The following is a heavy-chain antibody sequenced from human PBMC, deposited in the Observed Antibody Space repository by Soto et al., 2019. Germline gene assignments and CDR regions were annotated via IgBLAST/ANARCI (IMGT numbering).Heavy chain of an antibody. CDR3: ARALIRLLDGVPEYYDYAREV. V-gene: IGHV1-2*02. CDR1: GHSFSAYY. CDR2: INPNGGDT. Sequence: ASLKVSCKASGHSFSAYYMHWVRQAPGQGLEWVGWINPNGGDTKYAQKFQGRVTMTRDSSTKTVYMELTRLRSNDTAVYYCARALIRLLDGVPEYYDYAREVWG. D-gene: IGHD3-3*01. J-gene: IGHJ6*02.